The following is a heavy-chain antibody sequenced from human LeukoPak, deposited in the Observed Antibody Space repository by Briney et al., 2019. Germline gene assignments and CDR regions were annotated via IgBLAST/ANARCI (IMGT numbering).Heavy chain of an antibody. V-gene: IGHV4-4*07. Sequence: MPSETPSLTCTVSGGSISSYYWSWIRQPAGKGLEWIGRIYTSGSTNYNPSLKSRATMSVDTSKNQFSLKLSSVTAADTAVYYCARDPGYYDFWSGPQNWFDPWGQGTLVTVSS. J-gene: IGHJ5*02. CDR1: GGSISSYY. CDR3: ARDPGYYDFWSGPQNWFDP. D-gene: IGHD3-3*01. CDR2: IYTSGST.